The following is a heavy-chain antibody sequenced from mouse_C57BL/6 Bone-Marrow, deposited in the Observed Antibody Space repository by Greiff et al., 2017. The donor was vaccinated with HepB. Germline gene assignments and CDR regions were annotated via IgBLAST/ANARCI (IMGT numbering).Heavy chain of an antibody. CDR2: ISNGGGST. D-gene: IGHD1-1*01. J-gene: IGHJ3*01. CDR1: GFTFSDYY. V-gene: IGHV5-12*01. CDR3: ARDYYGLEGAY. Sequence: DVKLVESGGGLVQPGGSLKLSCAASGFTFSDYYMYWVRQTPEKRLEWVAYISNGGGSTYYPDTVKGRFTISRDNAKNTLYLQMSRLKSEDTAMYYCARDYYGLEGAYWGQGTLVTVSA.